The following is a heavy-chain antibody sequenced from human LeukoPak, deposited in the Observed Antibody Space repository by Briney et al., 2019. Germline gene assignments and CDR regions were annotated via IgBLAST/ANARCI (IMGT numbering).Heavy chain of an antibody. CDR3: ARDSRRLLDY. D-gene: IGHD6-25*01. CDR2: IKEDGGVE. Sequence: PGGSLRLSCTASGFTFSSHWMTWVRQPPGKGLEWVANIKEDGGVEYYVDSVKGRFTISRDNTKNALYLQMNNLRADDTAVYFCARDSRRLLDYWGQGTLITVSS. CDR1: GFTFSSHW. V-gene: IGHV3-7*03. J-gene: IGHJ4*02.